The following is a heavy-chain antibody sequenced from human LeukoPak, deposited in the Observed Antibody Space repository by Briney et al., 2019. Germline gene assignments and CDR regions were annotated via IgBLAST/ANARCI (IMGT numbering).Heavy chain of an antibody. CDR3: AEKSGGAAAARHYYYYGMDV. J-gene: IGHJ6*02. D-gene: IGHD6-13*01. CDR1: GGTFSSYA. Sequence: ASVKVSCKASGGTFSSYAISWVRQAPGQGLEWMGGIIPIFGTANYAQKFQGRVTITADESTSTAYMELSSLRSEDTAVYYCAEKSGGAAAARHYYYYGMDVWGQGTTVTVSS. V-gene: IGHV1-69*13. CDR2: IIPIFGTA.